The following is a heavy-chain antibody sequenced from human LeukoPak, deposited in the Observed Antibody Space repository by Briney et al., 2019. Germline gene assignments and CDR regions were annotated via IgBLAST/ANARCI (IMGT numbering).Heavy chain of an antibody. CDR1: GFTFSSYG. Sequence: PGRSLRLSCAASGFTFSSYGMHWVRQAPGEGLEWVAVIWYDGSNKYYADSVKGRFTISRDNSKNTLYLQMNSLRAEDTAVYYCARDPSPSGWDALDIWGQGTMVTVSS. V-gene: IGHV3-33*01. D-gene: IGHD6-19*01. CDR2: IWYDGSNK. CDR3: ARDPSPSGWDALDI. J-gene: IGHJ3*02.